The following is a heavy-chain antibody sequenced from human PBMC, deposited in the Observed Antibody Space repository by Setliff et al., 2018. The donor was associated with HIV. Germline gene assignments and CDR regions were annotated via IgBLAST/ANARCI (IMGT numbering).Heavy chain of an antibody. Sequence: SETLSLTCTVSGGSFTTYYWSWLRQPPGKELEWIGYFYTSGSTHYNPSLKSRVTISIDTSKNQFSLKLNAVTAADTAVYYCARTPSRGGFDYWGQGTLVTVSS. CDR2: FYTSGST. CDR3: ARTPSRGGFDY. D-gene: IGHD3-16*01. V-gene: IGHV4-4*09. CDR1: GGSFTTYY. J-gene: IGHJ4*02.